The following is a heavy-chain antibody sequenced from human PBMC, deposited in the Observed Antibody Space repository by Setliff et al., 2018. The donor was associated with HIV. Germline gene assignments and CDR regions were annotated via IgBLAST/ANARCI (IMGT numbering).Heavy chain of an antibody. V-gene: IGHV3-7*01. J-gene: IGHJ6*02. CDR1: GFTFTSYW. CDR3: TRKLAPGHGMDV. D-gene: IGHD3-3*02. Sequence: GGSLRLSCAASGFTFTSYWMIWVRQAPGKGMEWVANINQDGGEKNYVDTVKGRFTISRDNAKNSLYLQMDSLRVEDTTVYYCTRKLAPGHGMDVWGQGTTVTVS. CDR2: INQDGGEK.